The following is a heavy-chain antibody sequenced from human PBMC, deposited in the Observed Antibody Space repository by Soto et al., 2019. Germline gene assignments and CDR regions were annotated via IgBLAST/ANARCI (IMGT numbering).Heavy chain of an antibody. D-gene: IGHD2-15*01. CDR2: IKPGDSES. J-gene: IGHJ5*02. Sequence: GESLKISFKASGDSFSNYLIGWVRQMPGKGLEWMAIIKPGDSESRYRQSFQGQVTISADKSISTAYLQWNSLKASDTAMYYCARTSNTYVAPWGQGTLVNVSS. CDR3: ARTSNTYVAP. CDR1: GDSFSNYL. V-gene: IGHV5-51*01.